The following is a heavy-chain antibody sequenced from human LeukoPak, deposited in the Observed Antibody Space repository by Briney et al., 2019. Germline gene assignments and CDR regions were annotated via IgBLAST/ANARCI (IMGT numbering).Heavy chain of an antibody. J-gene: IGHJ6*03. CDR2: ISYDGSNK. CDR3: AREWMGYSSSRRYYYYYMDV. Sequence: GRSLRLSCAASGFTFSSYAMHWVRQAPGKGLEWVAVISYDGSNKYYADSVKGRFTISRDNSKNTLYLQINSLTAEDTALYYCAREWMGYSSSRRYYYYYMDVWGKGTTVTVSS. V-gene: IGHV3-30*03. D-gene: IGHD6-13*01. CDR1: GFTFSSYA.